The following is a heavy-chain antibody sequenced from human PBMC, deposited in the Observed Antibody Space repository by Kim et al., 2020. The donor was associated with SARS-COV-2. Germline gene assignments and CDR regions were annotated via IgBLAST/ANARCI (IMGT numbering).Heavy chain of an antibody. CDR1: GYTFTSYA. Sequence: ASVKVSCKASGYTFTSYAMHWVRQAPGQRLEWMGWINAGNGNTKYSQKFQGRVTITRDTSASTAYMELSSLRSEDTAVYYCARPRVAKWDPTHAFDIWGQGTMVTVSS. D-gene: IGHD1-26*01. J-gene: IGHJ3*02. CDR3: ARPRVAKWDPTHAFDI. V-gene: IGHV1-3*01. CDR2: INAGNGNT.